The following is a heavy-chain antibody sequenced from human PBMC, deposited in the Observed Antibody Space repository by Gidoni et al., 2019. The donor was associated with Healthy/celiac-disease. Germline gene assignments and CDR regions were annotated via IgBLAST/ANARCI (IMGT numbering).Heavy chain of an antibody. CDR3: ARDYSPDTAMVPYFDY. D-gene: IGHD5-18*01. Sequence: QVQLVESGGGVVQPGRSLRLSCAASGFTFSIYARHWVRQAPGKGLEWVTVISYDGSNKYYADSVKGRFTISRDNSKNTLYLQMNSLRAEDTAVYYCARDYSPDTAMVPYFDYWGQGTLVTVSS. CDR2: ISYDGSNK. V-gene: IGHV3-30-3*01. CDR1: GFTFSIYA. J-gene: IGHJ4*02.